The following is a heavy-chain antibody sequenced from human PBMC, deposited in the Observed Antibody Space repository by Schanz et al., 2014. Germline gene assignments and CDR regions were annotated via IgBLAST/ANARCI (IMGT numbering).Heavy chain of an antibody. J-gene: IGHJ4*02. CDR2: INGRSTYK. CDR1: GFTFGSYD. Sequence: VQLVESGGGLVKPGGSLRLSCTTSGFTFGSYDMNWVRQAPGKGLEFVSSINGRSTYKSYADSVRGRFTISRDNAKSSLYLQMNSLRAEDTAVYYCARDLPEYDTSGDYWGQGTLVTVSS. D-gene: IGHD3-10*01. CDR3: ARDLPEYDTSGDY. V-gene: IGHV3-21*01.